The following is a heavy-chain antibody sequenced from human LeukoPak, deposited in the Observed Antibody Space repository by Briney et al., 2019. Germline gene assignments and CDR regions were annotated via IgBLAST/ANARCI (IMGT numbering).Heavy chain of an antibody. CDR2: ISSSSSTI. CDR1: GFTFSSYS. D-gene: IGHD3-22*01. CDR3: ARDHRRNYYDSSGYYSGSHCYCFDY. J-gene: IGHJ4*02. Sequence: GGSLRLSCAASGFTFSSYSMNWVRQAPGKGLEWVSYISSSSSTIYYADSVKGRFTISRDNAKNSLYLQMNSLRAEDTAVYYCARDHRRNYYDSSGYYSGSHCYCFDYWGQGTLVTISS. V-gene: IGHV3-48*01.